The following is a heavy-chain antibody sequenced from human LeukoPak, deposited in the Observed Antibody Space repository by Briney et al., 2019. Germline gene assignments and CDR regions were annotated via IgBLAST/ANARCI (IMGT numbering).Heavy chain of an antibody. D-gene: IGHD1-26*01. CDR1: GFPFSSYW. CDR3: ARDKIVGATHFDY. Sequence: GGSLRLSCAASGFPFSSYWMSWVRQAPGKGLEWVANIKQDGSEKYYVDSVKGRFTISRDNAKNSLYLQMNSLRAEDTAVYYCARDKIVGATHFDYWGQGTLVTVSS. CDR2: IKQDGSEK. V-gene: IGHV3-7*01. J-gene: IGHJ4*02.